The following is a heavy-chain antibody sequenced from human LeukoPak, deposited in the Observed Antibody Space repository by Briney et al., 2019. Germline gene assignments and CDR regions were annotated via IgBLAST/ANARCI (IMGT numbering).Heavy chain of an antibody. Sequence: ASVKVSCKASGYTFTSYYMHWVRQAPGQGLEWMGIINPSGGSTSYAQKFQGRVTMARDTSTSTVYMELSSLRSEDTAVYYCARDHVYSSSWYAHEYFQHWGQGTLVTASS. V-gene: IGHV1-46*01. CDR1: GYTFTSYY. CDR2: INPSGGST. D-gene: IGHD6-13*01. J-gene: IGHJ1*01. CDR3: ARDHVYSSSWYAHEYFQH.